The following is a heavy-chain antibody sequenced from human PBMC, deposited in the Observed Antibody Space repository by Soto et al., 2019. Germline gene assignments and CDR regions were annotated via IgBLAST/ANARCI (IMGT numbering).Heavy chain of an antibody. CDR1: GFTFSSYA. CDR3: AKSGLEERREPYGMDV. Sequence: EVQLLESGGGLVQPGGSLRLSCAASGFTFSSYAMSWVRQAPGKGLEWVSAISGSGGSTYYADPVKGRFTISRDNSKNTLYLQMNSLRAEDTAVYYCAKSGLEERREPYGMDVWGQGTTVTVSS. J-gene: IGHJ6*02. D-gene: IGHD1-1*01. V-gene: IGHV3-23*01. CDR2: ISGSGGST.